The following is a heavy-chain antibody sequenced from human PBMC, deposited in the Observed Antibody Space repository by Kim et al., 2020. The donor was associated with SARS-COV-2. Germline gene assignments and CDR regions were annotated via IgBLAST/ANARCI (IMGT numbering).Heavy chain of an antibody. CDR3: ASHSRRWLQLAPYYFDY. D-gene: IGHD5-12*01. CDR2: IYYSGST. CDR1: GGSISSSSYY. V-gene: IGHV4-39*01. J-gene: IGHJ4*02. Sequence: SETLSLTCTVSGGSISSSSYYWGWIRQPPGKGLEWIGSIYYSGSTYYNPSLKSRVTISVATSKNQLSLKLSSVTAADTAVYYCASHSRRWLQLAPYYFDYWGQGTLVTVSS.